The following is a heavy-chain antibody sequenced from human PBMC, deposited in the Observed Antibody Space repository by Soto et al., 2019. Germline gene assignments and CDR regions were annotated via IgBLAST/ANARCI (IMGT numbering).Heavy chain of an antibody. CDR2: IYYTGST. V-gene: IGHV4-30-4*01. CDR1: GGSISTGDYY. D-gene: IGHD2-2*01. CDR3: GRETCASASCPWGWFDS. Sequence: QVQLQESGPGLVKPSETLSLTCTVSGGSISTGDYYWSWIRQPPGKDLEWIGYIYYTGSTYYNPSLRSRVTISVDTSKLQFSLKLRSVTAADTAVYYCGRETCASASCPWGWFDSWGQGTLVTVSS. J-gene: IGHJ5*01.